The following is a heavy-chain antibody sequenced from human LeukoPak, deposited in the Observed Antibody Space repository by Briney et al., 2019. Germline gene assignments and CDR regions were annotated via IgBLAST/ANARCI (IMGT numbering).Heavy chain of an antibody. CDR2: IKSKGDGETT. CDR1: GFTFINAW. D-gene: IGHD3-22*01. CDR3: TTGHYYDSSGYYGDY. Sequence: GGSLRLSCAASGFTFINAWMTWVRQVPGKGLEWVGRIKSKGDGETTDYAAPVTGRFTISRDDSKNTLYLQMNSLKTEDTAVYYCTTGHYYDSSGYYGDYWGQGTLVTVSS. J-gene: IGHJ4*02. V-gene: IGHV3-15*01.